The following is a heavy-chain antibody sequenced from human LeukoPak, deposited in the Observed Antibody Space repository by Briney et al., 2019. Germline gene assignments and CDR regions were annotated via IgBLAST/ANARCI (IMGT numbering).Heavy chain of an antibody. D-gene: IGHD2-15*01. CDR3: ARPRYCSGGSCYFNAFDI. V-gene: IGHV3-30*04. CDR2: ISYDGSNK. Sequence: GGSLRLSCAASGFTFSTYAMSWVRQAPGKGLEWVAVISYDGSNKYYADSVKGRFTVSRDNSKNTLYLQMNSLRAEDTAVYYCARPRYCSGGSCYFNAFDIWGQGTMVTVSS. J-gene: IGHJ3*02. CDR1: GFTFSTYA.